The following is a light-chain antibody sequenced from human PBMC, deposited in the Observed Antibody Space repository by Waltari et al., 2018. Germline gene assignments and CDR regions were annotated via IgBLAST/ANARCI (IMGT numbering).Light chain of an antibody. CDR3: QQYSSSPDT. J-gene: IGKJ2*01. V-gene: IGKV3-20*01. Sequence: IVFPQSLGTLSLSPAARATLACTASQSVSSSYLAWYQQKPGQAARLLIYGASSRAKGVPDRFSGSGSGTDFTLTISSLEPEDVAAYYCQQYSSSPDTFGQGTKLEIK. CDR2: GAS. CDR1: QSVSSSY.